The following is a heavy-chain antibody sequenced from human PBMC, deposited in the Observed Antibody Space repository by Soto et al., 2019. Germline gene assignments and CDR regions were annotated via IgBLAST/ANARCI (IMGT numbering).Heavy chain of an antibody. Sequence: PSETLSLTCAVSGGSISSGGYSWNWIRQPPGKGLEWIGYIYHSGSTLYNPSLKSRVTISVDTSKNQFSLKLSSVTAADTAVYYCARDLQYSRLFYGMDVWGQGTTVTVSS. CDR2: IYHSGST. J-gene: IGHJ6*02. CDR3: ARDLQYSRLFYGMDV. V-gene: IGHV4-30-2*01. D-gene: IGHD6-13*01. CDR1: GGSISSGGYS.